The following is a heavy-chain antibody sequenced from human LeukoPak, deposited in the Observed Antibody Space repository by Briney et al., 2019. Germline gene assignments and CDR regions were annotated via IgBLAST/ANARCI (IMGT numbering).Heavy chain of an antibody. CDR2: IYYSGST. V-gene: IGHV4-59*01. CDR1: GGSISSYY. CDR3: ARGDAAAAGTLFDY. Sequence: PSETLSLTCTVSGGSISSYYWSWIRQPPGKGVEWIGYIYYSGSTNYNPSLKSRVTISVDTSKNQFSLKLSSVTAADTAVYYCARGDAAAAGTLFDYWGQGTLVAVSS. J-gene: IGHJ4*02. D-gene: IGHD6-13*01.